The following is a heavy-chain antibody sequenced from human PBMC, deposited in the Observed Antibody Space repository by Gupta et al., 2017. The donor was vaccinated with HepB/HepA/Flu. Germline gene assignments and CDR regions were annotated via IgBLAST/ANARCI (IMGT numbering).Heavy chain of an antibody. Sequence: QVQLVESGGGVVQPGRSLRLSCAASGFTFSSYAMHWVRQAPGKGREWVEVISYDGSNKYYADSGKGRFTNSRDNSKNTLYLQMNSMRAEDTAVYYCARDALFYSIQLWFYWGQGNLVTVPS. V-gene: IGHV3-30-3*01. CDR1: GFTFSSYA. D-gene: IGHD5-18*01. CDR2: ISYDGSNK. J-gene: IGHJ4*02. CDR3: ARDALFYSIQLWFY.